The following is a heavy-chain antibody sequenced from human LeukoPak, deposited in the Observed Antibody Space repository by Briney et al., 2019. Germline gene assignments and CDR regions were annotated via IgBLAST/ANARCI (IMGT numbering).Heavy chain of an antibody. D-gene: IGHD3-10*01. Sequence: GGSLRLSCAASGFTFSSYSMNWVRQAPGKGLEWVSHISSSSTIYYADSVKGRFTISRDNAKNSLYLQMNSLRAEDTAVYYCARAGFTFSDYFGSFFDYWGQGTLVTVSS. V-gene: IGHV3-48*01. CDR1: GFTFSSYS. J-gene: IGHJ4*02. CDR2: ISSSSTI. CDR3: ARAGFTFSDYFGSFFDY.